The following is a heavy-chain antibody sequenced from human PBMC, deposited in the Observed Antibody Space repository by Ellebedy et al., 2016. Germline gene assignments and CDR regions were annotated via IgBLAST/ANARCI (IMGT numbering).Heavy chain of an antibody. CDR1: GGSISSGDYY. D-gene: IGHD1-26*01. Sequence: SETLSLTXTVSGGSISSGDYYWSWIRQHPGKGLEWIGYIYYSGTTYSNPSLRSRITISVDTSRHQFSLKLSSVTAADTAVYYCARVRYSASYYPYFDYWGQGTLVTVSS. CDR2: IYYSGTT. CDR3: ARVRYSASYYPYFDY. J-gene: IGHJ4*02. V-gene: IGHV4-31*03.